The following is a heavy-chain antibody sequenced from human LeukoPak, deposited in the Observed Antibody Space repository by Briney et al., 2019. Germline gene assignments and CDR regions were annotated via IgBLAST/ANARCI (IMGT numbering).Heavy chain of an antibody. CDR2: ISSSSSTI. CDR3: ARADSSGYYHPIN. J-gene: IGHJ4*02. V-gene: IGHV3-48*01. Sequence: GGSLRLSCAASGFTFSSYSMNWVRQAPGKGLEWVSYISSSSSTIYYADSVKGRFTISRDNAKNSLYLQMNSLRAEDTAVYYCARADSSGYYHPINWGQGTLVTVSS. D-gene: IGHD3-22*01. CDR1: GFTFSSYS.